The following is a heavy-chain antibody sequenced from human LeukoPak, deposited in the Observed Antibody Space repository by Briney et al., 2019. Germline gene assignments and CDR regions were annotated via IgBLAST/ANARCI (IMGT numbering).Heavy chain of an antibody. J-gene: IGHJ5*02. CDR2: INPSGGST. D-gene: IGHD3-22*01. Sequence: GASVKVSCKASGYTLSTYYMHWVRQAPGQGLDWMGIINPSGGSTGNAQKFQGRVTMTTDTSTSTAYMELRSLRSDDTAVYYCARELAAYDSSGYYWSRWFDPWGQGTLVTVSS. CDR1: GYTLSTYY. V-gene: IGHV1-46*01. CDR3: ARELAAYDSSGYYWSRWFDP.